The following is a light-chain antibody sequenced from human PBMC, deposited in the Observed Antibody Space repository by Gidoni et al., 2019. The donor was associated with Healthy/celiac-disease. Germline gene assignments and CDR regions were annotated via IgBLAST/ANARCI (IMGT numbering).Light chain of an antibody. CDR1: QSVSSN. J-gene: IGKJ4*01. CDR2: GAS. V-gene: IGKV3-15*01. Sequence: EIVMTQSPATLSVSPGERATLSCRASQSVSSNLAWYQQKPGQAPRLLIYGASTRATCIPARFSGSGSGTEFTLTISSLQSEDFAVYYCQHYAGTFGGGTKVEIK. CDR3: QHYAGT.